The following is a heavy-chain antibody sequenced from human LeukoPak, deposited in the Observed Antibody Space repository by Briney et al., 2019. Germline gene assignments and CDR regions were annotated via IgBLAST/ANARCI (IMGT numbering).Heavy chain of an antibody. Sequence: PSETLSLTCTVSGGSISSSSYYWGWIRQPPGKGLEWIGSIYYSGSTYYNPFLKSRVTISVDTSKNQFSLKLSSVTAADTAVYYCARVVRGYSGYDNYYYYGMDVWGQGTTVTVSS. CDR3: ARVVRGYSGYDNYYYYGMDV. CDR1: GGSISSSSYY. V-gene: IGHV4-39*01. J-gene: IGHJ6*02. D-gene: IGHD5-12*01. CDR2: IYYSGST.